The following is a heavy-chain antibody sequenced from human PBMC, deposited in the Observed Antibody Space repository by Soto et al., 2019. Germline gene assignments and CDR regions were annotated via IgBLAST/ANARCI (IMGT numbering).Heavy chain of an antibody. CDR3: ARESEDLTSNFDY. CDR2: ISSTTNYI. Sequence: GGSLRLSCAASGFTFTRYSMNWFRQAPGKWLEWVSSISSTTNYIYYGDSMKGRFTISRDNAKNSLYLEMNSLRAEDTAVYYCARESEDLTSNFDYWGQGXLVTVHS. CDR1: GFTFTRYS. V-gene: IGHV3-21*06. J-gene: IGHJ4*02.